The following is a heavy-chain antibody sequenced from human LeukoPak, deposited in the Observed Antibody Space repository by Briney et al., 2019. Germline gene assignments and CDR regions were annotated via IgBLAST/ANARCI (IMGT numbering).Heavy chain of an antibody. V-gene: IGHV1-8*01. D-gene: IGHD6-13*01. Sequence: GASVKVSCKASGYTFTSYDINWVRQATGRGLEWMGWMNPNSGNTGYAQKFQGRVTMTRNTSISTAYMELSSLRSEDTAVYYCARTQYSSSWSYYYYYYMDVWGKGTTVTVSS. CDR2: MNPNSGNT. J-gene: IGHJ6*03. CDR1: GYTFTSYD. CDR3: ARTQYSSSWSYYYYYYMDV.